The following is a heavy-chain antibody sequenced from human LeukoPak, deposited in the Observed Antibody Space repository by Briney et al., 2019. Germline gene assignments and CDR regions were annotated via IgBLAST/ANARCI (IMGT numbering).Heavy chain of an antibody. D-gene: IGHD1-1*01. CDR2: MNPKSGNT. CDR3: ARHPPRRTKQMGGGMDV. Sequence: ASVKVSCKASGYTFTIYDINWVRQATGQGHEWMGWMNPKSGNTGYAQKFQGRVTITWNISISTDYMELSSLESEDTAVYYCARHPPRRTKQMGGGMDVWGQGTTVTVSS. V-gene: IGHV1-8*01. CDR1: GYTFTIYD. J-gene: IGHJ6*02.